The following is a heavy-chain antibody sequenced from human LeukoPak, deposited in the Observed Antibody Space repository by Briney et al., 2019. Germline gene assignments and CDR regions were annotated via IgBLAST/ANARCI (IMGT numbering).Heavy chain of an antibody. D-gene: IGHD6-19*01. CDR1: GGSFSDYY. CDR3: ARGGGRSGWYLDY. V-gene: IGHV4-34*01. CDR2: INHSGST. Sequence: SETLSLTCAVYGGSFSDYYWSWIRQPPGKGLEWIGEINHSGSTNYNPSLKSRVTISVDTSKNQFSLNLSSVTAADTAVYFCARGGGRSGWYLDYWGQGTLVTVSS. J-gene: IGHJ4*02.